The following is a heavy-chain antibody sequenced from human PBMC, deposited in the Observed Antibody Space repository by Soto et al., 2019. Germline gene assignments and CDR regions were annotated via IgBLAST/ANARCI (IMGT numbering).Heavy chain of an antibody. J-gene: IGHJ6*02. D-gene: IGHD2-8*01. CDR3: ARAYCTNGVCYTSYYYYGMDV. Sequence: GASVKVSCKASGYTFTSYYMHWVRQAPGQGLEWMGIINPSGGSTSYAQKFQGRVTMTRDTSTSTVYMELSSLRSEDTAVYYCARAYCTNGVCYTSYYYYGMDVWGQGTTVTVSS. V-gene: IGHV1-46*01. CDR2: INPSGGST. CDR1: GYTFTSYY.